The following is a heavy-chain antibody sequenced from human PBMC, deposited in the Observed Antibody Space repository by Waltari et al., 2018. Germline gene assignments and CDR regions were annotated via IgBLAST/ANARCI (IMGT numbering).Heavy chain of an antibody. V-gene: IGHV1-46*01. J-gene: IGHJ4*02. CDR3: ASYIGEQQLAFDY. CDR1: GYTFTSYY. CDR2: INPSGGST. Sequence: QVQLVQSGAEVKKPGASVKVSCKASGYTFTSYYLPWGPPAPGQGLEWMGIINPSGGSTSYAQKFQGRVTMTRDTSTSTVYMELSSLRSEDTAVYYCASYIGEQQLAFDYWGQGTLVTVSS. D-gene: IGHD6-13*01.